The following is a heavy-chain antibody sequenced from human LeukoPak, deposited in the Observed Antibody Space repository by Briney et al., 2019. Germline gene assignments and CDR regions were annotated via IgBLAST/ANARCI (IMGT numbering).Heavy chain of an antibody. V-gene: IGHV3-21*01. Sequence: GTLRLSCAASGFTFSNYGLNWVRQAPGKGLEWVSSISSSSSYIYYADSVKGRFTISRDNAKNSLYLQMNSLRAEDTAVYYCASDSSGWYGSRYYFDYWGQGTLVTVSS. CDR3: ASDSSGWYGSRYYFDY. D-gene: IGHD6-19*01. CDR2: ISSSSSYI. CDR1: GFTFSNYG. J-gene: IGHJ4*02.